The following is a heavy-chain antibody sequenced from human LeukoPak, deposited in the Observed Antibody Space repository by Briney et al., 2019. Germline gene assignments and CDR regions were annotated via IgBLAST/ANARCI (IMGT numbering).Heavy chain of an antibody. D-gene: IGHD4-17*01. CDR3: AKDNVRDYDRMYYFDY. V-gene: IGHV3-23*01. Sequence: GGSLRVSCAASGFSFSNYAMSWVRQAPGKGLEWVSGISGSGGRTYYTDPVKGRFTISRDNSKNTLYLQMDSLRAEDTAVYFCAKDNVRDYDRMYYFDYWGQGTLVTVSS. CDR1: GFSFSNYA. J-gene: IGHJ4*02. CDR2: ISGSGGRT.